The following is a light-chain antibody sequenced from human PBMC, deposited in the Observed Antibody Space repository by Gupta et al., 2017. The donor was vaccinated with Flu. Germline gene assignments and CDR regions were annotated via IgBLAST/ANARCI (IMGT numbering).Light chain of an antibody. CDR3: KQCYRPPWT. CDR1: QSVLYSSNNKNY. CDR2: WAS. J-gene: IGKJ1*01. V-gene: IGKV4-1*01. Sequence: DIVMTQSPDSLAVSLGERATINCMSSQSVLYSSNNKNYLAWYQQKPRQPPKLLISWASTRESGVPDRFSGSGSGTDFTLTISSLQAEDVAVYYCKQCYRPPWTFGQGARVEIK.